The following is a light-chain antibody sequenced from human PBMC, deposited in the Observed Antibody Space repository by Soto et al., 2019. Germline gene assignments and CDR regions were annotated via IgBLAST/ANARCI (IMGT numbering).Light chain of an antibody. V-gene: IGLV2-14*01. J-gene: IGLJ1*01. CDR2: EVN. CDR1: TSDIGSAKY. Sequence: QSALAQPASVSGSPGQSITISCTGSTSDIGSAKYVSWYQQHPGKAPKVMIHEVNNRPSGVSNRFSGSKSGNTASLTISGLQAEDESDYYCSSHSSSSTDYVFGTGTKVTVL. CDR3: SSHSSSSTDYV.